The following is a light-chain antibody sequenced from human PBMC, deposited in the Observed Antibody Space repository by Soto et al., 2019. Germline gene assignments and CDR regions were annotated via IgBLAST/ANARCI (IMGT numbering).Light chain of an antibody. CDR3: QQRSDWPPLT. J-gene: IGKJ4*01. V-gene: IGKV3-11*01. CDR1: QSVSNS. Sequence: EIVLTQSPATLSLSPGERATLSCRASQSVSNSLAWYQQKPGQAPRLLIYDASNRATGIPARFSGSGSGTDFTLTISSLEPEDVAVYYCQQRSDWPPLTFGGGTKVEIK. CDR2: DAS.